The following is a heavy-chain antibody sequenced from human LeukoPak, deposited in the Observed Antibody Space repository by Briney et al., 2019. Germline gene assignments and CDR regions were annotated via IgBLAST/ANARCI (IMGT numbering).Heavy chain of an antibody. Sequence: SETLSLTCTVSGGSIGSYYWSWIRQPPGKGLEWIGYIYHSGSTNYNPSLKSRVTISVDTSKNQFSLKLSSVTAADTAVYYCARLGGGMDVWGQGTTVTVSS. D-gene: IGHD3-16*01. CDR3: ARLGGGMDV. J-gene: IGHJ6*02. V-gene: IGHV4-59*08. CDR2: IYHSGST. CDR1: GGSIGSYY.